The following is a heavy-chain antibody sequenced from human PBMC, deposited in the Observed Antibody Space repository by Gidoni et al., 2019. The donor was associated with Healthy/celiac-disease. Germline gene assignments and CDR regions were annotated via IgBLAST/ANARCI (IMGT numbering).Heavy chain of an antibody. CDR1: GGTFSSYA. Sequence: QVQLVQSGAEVKKPGSSVKVSCKASGGTFSSYAISWVRQAPGQGLEWMAGIIPIFGTANYAQKFQGRVTITADESTSTAYMELSSLSSEDTAVYYCARWVYCSSTSCYGEEWGQGTLVTVSS. V-gene: IGHV1-69*01. CDR2: IIPIFGTA. J-gene: IGHJ4*02. CDR3: ARWVYCSSTSCYGEE. D-gene: IGHD2-2*01.